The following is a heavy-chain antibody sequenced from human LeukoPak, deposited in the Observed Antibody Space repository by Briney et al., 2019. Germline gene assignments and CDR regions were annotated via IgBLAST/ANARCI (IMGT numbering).Heavy chain of an antibody. CDR3: AGEAYSDYSTKWYRWFDP. Sequence: GGSLRLSCATSGFTVSGNFMSWVRQAPGKGLEWVSVIYSGGDTYYADSVKGRFTISRDNSKNTLYLQMNSLRAEDTAVYYCAGEAYSDYSTKWYRWFDPWGQGTLVTVSS. V-gene: IGHV3-66*01. J-gene: IGHJ5*02. CDR1: GFTVSGNF. CDR2: IYSGGDT. D-gene: IGHD6-13*01.